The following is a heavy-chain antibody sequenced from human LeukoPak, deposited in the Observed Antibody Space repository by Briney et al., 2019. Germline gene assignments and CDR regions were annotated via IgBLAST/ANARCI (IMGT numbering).Heavy chain of an antibody. Sequence: PGGSLRLSCAASGFTFSSYAMSWVRQAPGKGLEWVSAISGSGGSTYYADSVKGRFTISRDNPKNTLYLQMNSLRAEDTAVYYCAKDPTRRIYYGSGSYDYWGQGTLVTVSS. J-gene: IGHJ4*02. CDR1: GFTFSSYA. V-gene: IGHV3-23*01. D-gene: IGHD3-10*01. CDR3: AKDPTRRIYYGSGSYDY. CDR2: ISGSGGST.